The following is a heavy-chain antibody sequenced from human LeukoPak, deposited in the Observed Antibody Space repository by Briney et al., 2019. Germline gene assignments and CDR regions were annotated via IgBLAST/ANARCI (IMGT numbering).Heavy chain of an antibody. CDR1: GFTFDDYA. Sequence: GGSLRLSCAASGFTFDDYAMHWVRHAPGKGLEWVSGISWNSGSIGYADSVKGRFTISRDNAKNSLYLQMNSLRAEDTALYYCAKDRGSGYDSPYYFDYWGRGTLVTVSS. CDR3: AKDRGSGYDSPYYFDY. J-gene: IGHJ4*02. D-gene: IGHD5-12*01. V-gene: IGHV3-9*01. CDR2: ISWNSGSI.